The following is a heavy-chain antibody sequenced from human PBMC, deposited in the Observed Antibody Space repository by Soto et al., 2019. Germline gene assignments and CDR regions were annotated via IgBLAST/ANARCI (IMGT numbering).Heavy chain of an antibody. D-gene: IGHD5-12*01. CDR2: IDPSGSYT. V-gene: IGHV5-10-1*01. Sequence: GGYPMISCQGSGYSFHSYWLSWVRQMPGKGMEWMGRIDPSGSYTNYSPPFQGHVTISAHKYIRTAYLPWRSLKASHTAMYYCASVATIQGSLGYWGQGTLVTVSS. CDR1: GYSFHSYW. CDR3: ASVATIQGSLGY. J-gene: IGHJ4*02.